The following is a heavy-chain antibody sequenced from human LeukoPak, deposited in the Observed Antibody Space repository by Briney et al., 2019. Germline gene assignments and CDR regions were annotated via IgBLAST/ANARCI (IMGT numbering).Heavy chain of an antibody. CDR3: AKDLMDYYGPHWFDP. V-gene: IGHV3-30*18. CDR2: ISYEGSNK. D-gene: IGHD3-10*01. J-gene: IGHJ5*02. Sequence: PGGSLRLSCAASGFTFSSYGMHWVRQAPGKGLEWVAVISYEGSNKYYADSVKGRFTISRDNSKNTLYLQMNSLRAEDTAVYYCAKDLMDYYGPHWFDPWGQGTLVTVSS. CDR1: GFTFSSYG.